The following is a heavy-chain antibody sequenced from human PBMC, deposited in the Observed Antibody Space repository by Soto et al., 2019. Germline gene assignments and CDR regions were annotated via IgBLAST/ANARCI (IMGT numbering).Heavy chain of an antibody. D-gene: IGHD6-6*01. J-gene: IGHJ4*02. CDR3: ALRWSSSSPQDY. CDR1: GFTFSSYA. CDR2: ISGSGGST. Sequence: GESLKISCAASGFTFSSYAMSWVRQAPGKGLEWVSAISGSGGSTYYADSVKGRFTIYRDTSKTTLYLQMNSLRAEDTAVYYCALRWSSSSPQDYWGQGTLVTVSS. V-gene: IGHV3-23*01.